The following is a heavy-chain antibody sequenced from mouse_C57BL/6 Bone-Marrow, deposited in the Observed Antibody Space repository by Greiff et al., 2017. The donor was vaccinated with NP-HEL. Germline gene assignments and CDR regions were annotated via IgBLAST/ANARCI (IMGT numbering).Heavy chain of an antibody. CDR2: ISNGGGST. CDR3: AGSCDYGPAD. Sequence: DVMLVESGGGLVQPGGSLKLSCAASGFTFSDYYMSWVRQTPEKRLEWVAYISNGGGSTYYPDTVKSRFTISIDNAKNTLYLQMSRLKSEDTAVYYCAGSCDYGPADWGQGTLVTVSA. V-gene: IGHV5-12*01. CDR1: GFTFSDYY. D-gene: IGHD2-4*01. J-gene: IGHJ3*01.